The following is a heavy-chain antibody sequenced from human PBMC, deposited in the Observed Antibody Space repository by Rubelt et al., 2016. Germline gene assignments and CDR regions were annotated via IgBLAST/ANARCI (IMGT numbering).Heavy chain of an antibody. CDR3: AGGGSSGWSWMDV. V-gene: IGHV4-4*02. Sequence: QVQLQESGPGLVKPSESLSLTCAVSGGSITSNNWWSWVRQSPGKGLEWIGEISHSGSTNYNPSLKSRVTRSVAKSKIQFSRKRSSGSAAETAVCYCAGGGSSGWSWMDVWGQGTTVTVSS. CDR1: GGSITSNNW. D-gene: IGHD6-19*01. CDR2: ISHSGST. J-gene: IGHJ6*02.